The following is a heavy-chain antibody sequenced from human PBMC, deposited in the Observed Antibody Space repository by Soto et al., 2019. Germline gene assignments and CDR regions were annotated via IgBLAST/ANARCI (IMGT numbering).Heavy chain of an antibody. Sequence: QVQLVQSGAEVKKPGASVKVSCKASGYTFTSYYMHWVRQAPGQGLEWMGIINPSGGSTSYAQKFQGRVSMTRDTSTSAVYMELSSLRSEDTAVYYCARDDTNYYDSSGFFAYWGQGTLVTVSS. CDR3: ARDDTNYYDSSGFFAY. CDR1: GYTFTSYY. V-gene: IGHV1-46*01. CDR2: INPSGGST. J-gene: IGHJ4*02. D-gene: IGHD3-22*01.